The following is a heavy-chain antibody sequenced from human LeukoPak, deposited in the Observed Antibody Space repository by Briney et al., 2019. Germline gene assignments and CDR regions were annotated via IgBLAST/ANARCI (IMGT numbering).Heavy chain of an antibody. Sequence: GGSLRLSCAASGFTFSSYAMHWVRQAPGKGLEWVALILYDGTDKYYADSVKGRFTISRDNSKNTLYLQMNSLRDEDTAVYYCARAACDIQSSGYYYDDSPILGCSWFDPWGQGTLVTVSS. CDR1: GFTFSSYA. V-gene: IGHV3-30*04. CDR3: ARAACDIQSSGYYYDDSPILGCSWFDP. J-gene: IGHJ5*02. CDR2: ILYDGTDK. D-gene: IGHD3-22*01.